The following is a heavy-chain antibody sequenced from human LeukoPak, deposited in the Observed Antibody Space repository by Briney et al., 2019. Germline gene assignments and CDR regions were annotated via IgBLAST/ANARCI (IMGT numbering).Heavy chain of an antibody. J-gene: IGHJ6*02. CDR3: ARDRAVKARIGGMDV. V-gene: IGHV3-33*08. Sequence: GGSLRLSCTASGFSFGAYTMNWVRQAPGKGLEWVAVIWYEGNYEYYADSVKGRFTISRDNSKSTLYLQMSSLRVEDTAIYYCARDRAVKARIGGMDVWGQGTTVIVSS. CDR1: GFSFGAYT. D-gene: IGHD5-12*01. CDR2: IWYEGNYE.